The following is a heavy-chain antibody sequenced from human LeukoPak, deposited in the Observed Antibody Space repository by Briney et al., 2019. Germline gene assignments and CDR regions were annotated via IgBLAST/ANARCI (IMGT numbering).Heavy chain of an antibody. V-gene: IGHV1-8*01. CDR2: MNPNSGNT. D-gene: IGHD3-10*01. CDR1: GYTFTSYD. CDR3: ARGGYYGSGSYYRFQH. Sequence: GASVKVSCKASGYTFTSYDINWVRQATGQGLEWMGWMNPNSGNTGYAQKFQGRVTMTRNTSISTAYMELSSLRSEDTAVYYCARGGYYGSGSYYRFQHWGQGTLVTVSS. J-gene: IGHJ1*01.